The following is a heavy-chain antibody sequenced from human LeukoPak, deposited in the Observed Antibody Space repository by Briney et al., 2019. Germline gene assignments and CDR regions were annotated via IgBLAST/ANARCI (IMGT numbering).Heavy chain of an antibody. CDR2: IYYSGST. CDR3: AGVKGYSYGFEDY. D-gene: IGHD5-18*01. V-gene: IGHV4-59*12. J-gene: IGHJ4*02. CDR1: GGSISSYY. Sequence: PSETLSLTCTVSGGSISSYYWSWIRQPPGKGLEWIGYIYYSGSTNYNPSLKSRVTISVDTSNNQFSLNLSSVTAADTAVYYCAGVKGYSYGFEDYWGQGTLVTVSS.